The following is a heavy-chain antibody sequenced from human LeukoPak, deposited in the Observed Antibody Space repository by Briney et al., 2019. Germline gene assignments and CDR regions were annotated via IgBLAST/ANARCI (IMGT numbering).Heavy chain of an antibody. CDR3: ARKEWVPYYFDY. CDR1: GGSISSSSYY. CDR2: VYYSGST. Sequence: SETLSLTCTVSGGSISSSSYYWGWIRQPPGKGLECIGSVYYSGSTYYNPSLKSRVTISVDTSKNQFSLKLSSVTAADTAVYYCARKEWVPYYFDYWGQGTLVTVSS. D-gene: IGHD3-3*01. V-gene: IGHV4-39*07. J-gene: IGHJ4*02.